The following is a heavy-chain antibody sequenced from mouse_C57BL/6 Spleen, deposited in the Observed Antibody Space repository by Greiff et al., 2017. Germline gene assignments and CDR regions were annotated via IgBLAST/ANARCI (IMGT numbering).Heavy chain of an antibody. CDR1: GYAFSSSW. Sequence: QVQLQQSGPELVKPGASVKISCKASGYAFSSSWMNWVKQRPGKGLEWIGRIYPGDGDTNYNGKFKGKATLTADKSSSPAYMQLSSLTSEDSAVYFCARSSPLLYVAWFAYWGQGTLVTVSA. V-gene: IGHV1-82*01. D-gene: IGHD2-1*01. CDR2: IYPGDGDT. J-gene: IGHJ3*01. CDR3: ARSSPLLYVAWFAY.